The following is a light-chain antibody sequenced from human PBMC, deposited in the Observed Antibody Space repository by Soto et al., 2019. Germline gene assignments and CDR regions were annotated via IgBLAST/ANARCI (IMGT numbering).Light chain of an antibody. J-gene: IGKJ4*01. Sequence: IGMTHSPATLSDCPENRATLSCRASQSINSDLAWYLQKPGQAPRLLIYGASTRATGIPARFSGSGSVTEFTLTISSLQPEDFAVYYCQQYNDWLALSFGGGTKVDIK. CDR2: GAS. CDR3: QQYNDWLALS. V-gene: IGKV3-15*01. CDR1: QSINSD.